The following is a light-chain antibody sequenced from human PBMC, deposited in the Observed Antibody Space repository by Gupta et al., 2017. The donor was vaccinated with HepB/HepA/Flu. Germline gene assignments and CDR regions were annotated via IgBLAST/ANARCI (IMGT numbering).Light chain of an antibody. Sequence: DTVLTQPPGTLSLYPGETATLSCRASQTFTSNYLAWYHLPPGQAPMLLIYGASTRAAGIPDRFLGSGSGTDFTLTISGLEPEDFAVYYCQQYGDSPQTFGQGTKVEI. J-gene: IGKJ1*01. CDR3: QQYGDSPQT. V-gene: IGKV3-20*01. CDR1: QTFTSNY. CDR2: GAS.